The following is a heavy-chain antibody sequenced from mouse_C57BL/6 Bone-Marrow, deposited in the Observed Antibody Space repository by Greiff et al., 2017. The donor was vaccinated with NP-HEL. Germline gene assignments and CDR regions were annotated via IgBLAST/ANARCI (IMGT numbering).Heavy chain of an antibody. CDR3: ARGDYGYSWFAY. J-gene: IGHJ3*01. CDR2: IYPGSGST. D-gene: IGHD2-2*01. V-gene: IGHV1-55*01. Sequence: QVQLQQPGAELVKPGASVKMSCKASGYTFTSYWITWVKQRPGQGLEWIGDIYPGSGSTNYNEKFKSKATLTVDTSSSAAYMQLSSLTSEDSAVYYCARGDYGYSWFAYWGQGTLDTVSA. CDR1: GYTFTSYW.